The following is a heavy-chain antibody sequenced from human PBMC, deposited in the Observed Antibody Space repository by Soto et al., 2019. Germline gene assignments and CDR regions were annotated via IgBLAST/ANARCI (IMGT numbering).Heavy chain of an antibody. CDR3: ARAIVMDDYYYYGMDV. CDR2: LYHIGST. V-gene: IGHV4-38-2*01. D-gene: IGHD3-16*01. CDR1: GYSISSGNY. J-gene: IGHJ6*02. Sequence: SETLSLTCAVSGYSISSGNYWAWIRQPPGRGLEWIGSLYHIGSTHYNSSLKSRVTISVDTSKNHFSLKLSSVTAADTAVYYCARAIVMDDYYYYGMDVWGQGTTVTVSS.